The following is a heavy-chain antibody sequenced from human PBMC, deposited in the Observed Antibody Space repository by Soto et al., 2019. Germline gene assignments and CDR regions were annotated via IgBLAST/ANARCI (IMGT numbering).Heavy chain of an antibody. CDR1: GFKFINYA. CDR2: ISATGGGT. J-gene: IGHJ4*02. D-gene: IGHD3-16*01. CDR3: AKDRRAGGNSAFYFDF. Sequence: PRGSLRLSCAASGFKFINYAISCVRHSPFKGLEWVSLISATGGGTYYADSVKGRFTISRDNSHNTLYLQVHSLTAEDTAVYYCAKDRRAGGNSAFYFDFWGQGAQVTVSS. V-gene: IGHV3-23*01.